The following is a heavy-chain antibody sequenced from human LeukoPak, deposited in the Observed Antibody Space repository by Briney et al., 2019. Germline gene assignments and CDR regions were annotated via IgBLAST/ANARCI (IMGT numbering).Heavy chain of an antibody. CDR1: GFSLRTRGEG. CDR3: AHRKLGHYDIFPD. Sequence: YGPTLVNPTQTLTLTCTFSGFSLRTRGEGVVWFRQPPGKALEWLPLINRDDDKRYSPSLKSRLSITGDTSKNQVVLTMTDMDPADTATYFCAHRKLGHYDIFPDWGQGTLVTVSS. D-gene: IGHD3-9*01. J-gene: IGHJ4*02. CDR2: INRDDDK. V-gene: IGHV2-5*02.